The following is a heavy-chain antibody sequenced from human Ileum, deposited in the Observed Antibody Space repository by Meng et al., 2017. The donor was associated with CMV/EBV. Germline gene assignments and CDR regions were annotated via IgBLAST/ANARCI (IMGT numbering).Heavy chain of an antibody. V-gene: IGHV3-21*01. D-gene: IGHD3-9*01. CDR2: ISADSTFV. CDR1: GFSFRTYD. CDR3: ARETDDILTGYFD. Sequence: AASGFSFRTYDMNWVRQAPGKGLEWVSSISADSTFVYYADSVKGRFTISRDNAKKSLYLQMNSLRAEDTAVYYCARETDDILTGYFDWGQGTLVTVSS. J-gene: IGHJ4*02.